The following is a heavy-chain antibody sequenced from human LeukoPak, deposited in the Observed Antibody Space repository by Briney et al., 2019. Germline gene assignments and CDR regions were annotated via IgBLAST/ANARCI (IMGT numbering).Heavy chain of an antibody. CDR2: INNNGST. Sequence: SETLSLTCTVSGVSISTYYWSWIRQPPGQGLEGIGHINNNGSTNYNPSLKSRVTMSVDTSKNQFSLKLSSVTAADTAVYYCARRPSILYYYYGMDVWGQGTTVTVSS. CDR1: GVSISTYY. CDR3: ARRPSILYYYYGMDV. V-gene: IGHV4-59*08. D-gene: IGHD2-2*02. J-gene: IGHJ6*02.